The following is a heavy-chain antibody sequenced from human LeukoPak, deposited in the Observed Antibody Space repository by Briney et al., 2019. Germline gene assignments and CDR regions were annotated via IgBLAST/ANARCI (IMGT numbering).Heavy chain of an antibody. D-gene: IGHD3-22*01. Sequence: PGGSLRLSCAASGFTFSSYAMSWVRQAPGKGLERVSAISGSGGSTYYADSVKGRFTISRDNSKNTLYLQMSSLRAEDTAVYYCAKRSVYDSSGYSPFGYWGQGTLVTVSS. CDR3: AKRSVYDSSGYSPFGY. CDR1: GFTFSSYA. J-gene: IGHJ4*02. V-gene: IGHV3-23*01. CDR2: ISGSGGST.